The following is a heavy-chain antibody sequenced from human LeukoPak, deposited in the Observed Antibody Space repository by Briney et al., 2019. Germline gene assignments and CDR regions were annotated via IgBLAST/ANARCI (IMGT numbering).Heavy chain of an antibody. Sequence: SETLSLTCTVSGGSMNSNNYNWGWIRQPPGKGLEWIGSLYYSGSAVYNPSLKSRVTISVDTSKNQFSLKLSSVTAADTAVYYCARGGEGSSGYYYRLFDYWGQGTLVTVSS. CDR1: GGSMNSNNYN. J-gene: IGHJ4*02. CDR2: LYYSGSA. CDR3: ARGGEGSSGYYYRLFDY. V-gene: IGHV4-39*07. D-gene: IGHD3-22*01.